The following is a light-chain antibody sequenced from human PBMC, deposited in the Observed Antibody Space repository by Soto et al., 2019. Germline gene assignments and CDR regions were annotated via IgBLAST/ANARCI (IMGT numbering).Light chain of an antibody. V-gene: IGKV3-15*01. CDR2: GAS. Sequence: EIVMTQSPATLSVSPGGRATLSCRASQSFSRNLAWYQQKPGQSPRLLIYGASTRATGVPARFGGSGSGTVFTLTISSLQSEDSALYYCQQYNDWPGGTFGQGTKLDIK. CDR3: QQYNDWPGGT. CDR1: QSFSRN. J-gene: IGKJ2*01.